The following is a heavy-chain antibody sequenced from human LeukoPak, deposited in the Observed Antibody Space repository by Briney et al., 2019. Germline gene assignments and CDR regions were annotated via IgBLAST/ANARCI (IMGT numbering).Heavy chain of an antibody. D-gene: IGHD3-3*01. CDR1: NFSISTGYY. CDR3: AREVDFWSGYPYYFDY. Sequence: SETLSLTCTVSNFSISTGYYWGWIRQPPGKGLEWIGSIYYSGNTYYNPSLKSRVTISVDTSKSQFSLKLNSVTAADTAMYYCAREVDFWSGYPYYFDYWGQGTLVTVSS. V-gene: IGHV4-38-2*02. J-gene: IGHJ4*02. CDR2: IYYSGNT.